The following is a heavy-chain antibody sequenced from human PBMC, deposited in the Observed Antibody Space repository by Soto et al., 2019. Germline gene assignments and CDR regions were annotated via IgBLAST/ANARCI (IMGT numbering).Heavy chain of an antibody. CDR2: IYHSGST. CDR3: ARAHDSSGYSPWFDP. V-gene: IGHV4-30-2*01. D-gene: IGHD3-22*01. CDR1: GGSISSGGYS. J-gene: IGHJ5*02. Sequence: SEILSLTCAVSGGSISSGGYSWSWIRQPPGKGLEWIGYIYHSGSTYYNPSLKSRVTISVDRSKNQFSLKLSSVTAADTAVYYCARAHDSSGYSPWFDPWGQGTLVTVSS.